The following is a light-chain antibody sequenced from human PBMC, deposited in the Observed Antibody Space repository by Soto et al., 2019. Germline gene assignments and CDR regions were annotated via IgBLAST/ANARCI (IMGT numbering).Light chain of an antibody. CDR2: GES. Sequence: EIVLQPSPGTLSFSPVERSPLSFRASQSVSSSYLAWYKQKHGQAPRLLIYGESSRATGITDRFSGSGSGKDFTITISRLEPEDFAVYYCQQYGSSPKTFGQGTKGDIK. CDR1: QSVSSSY. V-gene: IGKV3-20*01. J-gene: IGKJ1*01. CDR3: QQYGSSPKT.